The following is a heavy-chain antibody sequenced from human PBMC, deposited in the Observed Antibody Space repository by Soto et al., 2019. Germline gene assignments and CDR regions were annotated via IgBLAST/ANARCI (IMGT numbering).Heavy chain of an antibody. V-gene: IGHV3-30*18. J-gene: IGHJ4*02. D-gene: IGHD3-22*01. Sequence: GGSLRLSCAASGFTFSSYGMHWVRQAPGKGLEWVAVISYDGSNKYYADSVKGRFTISRDNSKNTLYLQMNSLRAEDTAVYYCAKDDSSGYIADYWGQGTLVTVS. CDR2: ISYDGSNK. CDR1: GFTFSSYG. CDR3: AKDDSSGYIADY.